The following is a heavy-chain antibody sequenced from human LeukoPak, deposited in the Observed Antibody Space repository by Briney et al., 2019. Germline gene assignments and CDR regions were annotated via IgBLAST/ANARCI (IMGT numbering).Heavy chain of an antibody. D-gene: IGHD5-24*01. CDR1: VYTVTVYH. CDR3: TRGPEMATILFEY. Sequence: ASVKVSCKASVYTVTVYHMHWVRQAPGQGLEWMGWINPNTGDTNCAQKLQGRVNMTRDTYISAAYMELSWLRSDDTAVYHCTRGPEMATILFEYWGQGTLVTVSS. V-gene: IGHV1-2*02. CDR2: INPNTGDT. J-gene: IGHJ4*02.